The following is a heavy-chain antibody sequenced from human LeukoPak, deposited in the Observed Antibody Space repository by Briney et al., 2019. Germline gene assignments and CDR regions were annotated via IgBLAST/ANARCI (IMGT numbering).Heavy chain of an antibody. J-gene: IGHJ4*02. CDR2: INDRGSI. CDR1: GGSFSGYY. CDR3: ARGRRW. V-gene: IGHV4-34*01. Sequence: PSETLSLTCAVYGGSFSGYYWTWIRQPPGKGLEWIGEINDRGSINYDPTLKSRVTISVDTSKNQFALKLTPVTAADTAVYYCARGRRWWGQGALVTVSS. D-gene: IGHD5-24*01.